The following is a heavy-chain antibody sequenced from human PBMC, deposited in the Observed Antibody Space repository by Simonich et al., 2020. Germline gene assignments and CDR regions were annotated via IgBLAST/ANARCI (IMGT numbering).Heavy chain of an antibody. Sequence: QVQLQESGPGLVKPSETLSLTCTVSGGSISSYYWSWIRQPPGKGLEWIWYIYYSASTNYNPSLKSRVTISVDTSKNQFSLKLSSVTAADTAVYYCARHDRWLQFYFDYWGQGTLVTVSS. V-gene: IGHV4-59*08. CDR3: ARHDRWLQFYFDY. CDR2: IYYSAST. J-gene: IGHJ4*02. CDR1: GGSISSYY. D-gene: IGHD5-12*01.